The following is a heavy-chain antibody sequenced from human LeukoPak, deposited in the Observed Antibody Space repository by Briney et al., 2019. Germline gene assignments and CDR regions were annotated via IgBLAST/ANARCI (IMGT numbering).Heavy chain of an antibody. CDR2: IYTSGST. Sequence: PSETLSLTCTVSGGSISSGSYYWSWIRQPAGKGLEWIGRIYTSGSTNYNPSLKSRVTISVDRSKNQFSLKLSSVTAANTAVYYCARTLRVMWTDYWGQGTLVTVSS. CDR3: ARTLRVMWTDY. V-gene: IGHV4-61*02. D-gene: IGHD2-21*01. J-gene: IGHJ4*02. CDR1: GGSISSGSYY.